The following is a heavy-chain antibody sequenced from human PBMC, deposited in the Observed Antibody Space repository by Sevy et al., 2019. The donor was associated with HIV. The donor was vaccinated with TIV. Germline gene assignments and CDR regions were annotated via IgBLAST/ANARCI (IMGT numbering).Heavy chain of an antibody. CDR1: GFTLSSNF. V-gene: IGHV3-53*01. Sequence: GGSLRLSCAASGFTLSSNFMSWVRQAPGKGLEWVSVIYLGGTTYYADSVKGRFTISRDNAKNSLYLQMNSLRAEDTAVYYCARRDCTITSCHRGDAFDIWGQGTMVTVSS. J-gene: IGHJ3*02. CDR3: ARRDCTITSCHRGDAFDI. D-gene: IGHD2-2*01. CDR2: IYLGGTT.